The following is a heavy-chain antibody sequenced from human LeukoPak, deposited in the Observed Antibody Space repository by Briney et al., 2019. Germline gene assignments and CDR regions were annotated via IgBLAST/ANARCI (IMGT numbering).Heavy chain of an antibody. V-gene: IGHV3-20*04. CDR1: GFTFEDYG. CDR2: INWNGGST. CDR3: ARVSRRYYYMDV. J-gene: IGHJ6*03. Sequence: AGGSLRLSCAASGFTFEDYGMSWVRQAPGKGLEWVSGINWNGGSTGYADSVKGRFTISRENAKNSLYLQMNSLRAGDTAVYYCARVSRRYYYMDVWGKGTTVTISS.